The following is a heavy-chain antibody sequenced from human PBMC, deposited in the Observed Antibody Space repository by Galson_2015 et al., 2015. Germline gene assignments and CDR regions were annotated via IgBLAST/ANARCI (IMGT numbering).Heavy chain of an antibody. CDR2: IYYNGST. Sequence: ETLSLTCTVSGGSVSSVSYYWSWIRQPPGKGLKWIGYIYYNGSTNYNPSLKSLVTITGDTAKNQFFLKLSSVPAADTAVDYRARAEGGGDSSGYYHYWFDPWGQGTLVTVSS. CDR3: ARAEGGGDSSGYYHYWFDP. CDR1: GGSVSSVSYY. J-gene: IGHJ5*02. D-gene: IGHD3-22*01. V-gene: IGHV4-61*01.